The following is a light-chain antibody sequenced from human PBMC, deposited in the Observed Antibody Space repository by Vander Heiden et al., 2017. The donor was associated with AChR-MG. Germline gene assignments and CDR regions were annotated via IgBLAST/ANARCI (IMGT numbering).Light chain of an antibody. Sequence: SYELTQPPSVSVSPGQTASITCSGDKLGDKYVYWYQQRTGQSPVLVIHEDSRRPSGIPERFSGSNSGNTATLTISGTQALDEADYYCQAWDINTYVVFGGGTKLTVL. CDR1: KLGDKY. CDR3: QAWDINTYVV. J-gene: IGLJ2*01. CDR2: EDS. V-gene: IGLV3-1*01.